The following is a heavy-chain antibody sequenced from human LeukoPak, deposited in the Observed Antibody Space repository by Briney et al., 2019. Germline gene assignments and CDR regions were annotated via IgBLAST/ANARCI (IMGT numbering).Heavy chain of an antibody. J-gene: IGHJ4*02. CDR2: FDSEDGKT. Sequence: ASVKVSCKVSGAILIELSIHWARQSTGRGLEWMGGFDSEDGKTKAAQSFLDRVSLTEDTSLATAYMELRSLTSEDTAVYYCVTGSSERDYYVSGTYYLGDSWGQGTVVTVSS. V-gene: IGHV1-24*01. CDR1: GAILIELS. D-gene: IGHD3-10*01. CDR3: VTGSSERDYYVSGTYYLGDS.